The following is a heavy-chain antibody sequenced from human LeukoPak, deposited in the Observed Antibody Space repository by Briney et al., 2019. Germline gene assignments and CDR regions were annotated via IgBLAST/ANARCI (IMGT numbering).Heavy chain of an antibody. Sequence: SGPALVKPTQTLTLTCTFSGFSLSTIGMRVNWIRQPPGKALEWLARIDWDDAKFYSSSLKTRLTISKDTSKNQVVLTMTNMDPVDTATCYCARSGYSSAGKFDSWGQGTLVTVSS. J-gene: IGHJ4*02. CDR2: IDWDDAK. D-gene: IGHD6-19*01. CDR1: GFSLSTIGMR. V-gene: IGHV2-70*04. CDR3: ARSGYSSAGKFDS.